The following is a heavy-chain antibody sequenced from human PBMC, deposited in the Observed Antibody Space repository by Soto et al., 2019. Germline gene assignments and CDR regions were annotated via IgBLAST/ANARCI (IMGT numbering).Heavy chain of an antibody. V-gene: IGHV4-34*01. J-gene: IGHJ4*02. CDR1: GGSFSVYY. CDR3: ARDKITGLFDY. CDR2: INHSGST. D-gene: IGHD2-8*02. Sequence: PSETLSLTCAVYGGSFSVYYWTWIRQPPGTGLEWIGEINHSGSTNYNPSLKSRVTISVDTSKNQFSLKLTSVTAADTAVYYCARDKITGLFDYWGQGNLVTVSS.